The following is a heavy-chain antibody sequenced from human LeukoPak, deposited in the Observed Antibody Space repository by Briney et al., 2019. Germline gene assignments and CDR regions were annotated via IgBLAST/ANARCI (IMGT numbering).Heavy chain of an antibody. CDR1: GFRFSDHA. D-gene: IGHD2-21*01. CDR2: MSFDGTNK. J-gene: IGHJ4*02. Sequence: PGRSLRLSCEASGFRFSDHAMHWVRQAPGKGLEWVAVMSFDGTNKYYADSVDGRFTISRVNSKNTVFLQMDSLRREDTAVYFCASDFGDYQPVDYWGQGTLVTVSS. CDR3: ASDFGDYQPVDY. V-gene: IGHV3-30*14.